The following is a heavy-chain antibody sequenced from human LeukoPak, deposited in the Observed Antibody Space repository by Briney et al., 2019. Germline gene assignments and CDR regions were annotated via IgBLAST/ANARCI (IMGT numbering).Heavy chain of an antibody. Sequence: GRSLRLSCAASGFTFSSYAMHWVRQAPGKGLEWVAVISYDGSNKYYADSVKGRFTISRDNSKNTLYLQMNSLRAEDTAVYYCARPPKTYYYYYYMDVWGKGTTVTVSS. CDR1: GFTFSSYA. CDR2: ISYDGSNK. J-gene: IGHJ6*03. V-gene: IGHV3-30*01. CDR3: ARPPKTYYYYYYMDV.